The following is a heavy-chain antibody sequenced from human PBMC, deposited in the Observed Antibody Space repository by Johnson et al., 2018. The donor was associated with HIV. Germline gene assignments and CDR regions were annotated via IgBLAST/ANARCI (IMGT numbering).Heavy chain of an antibody. Sequence: VQLVESGGGLVQPGRSLRLSCAASGFTFDDYAMHWVRQAPGQGLEWVSGITWSSGNTYYADSVTGRVTITRYNTKNSLKLQMNSLRPEDTALYYCARMGEHHGFDIWGQGTMVTVAS. J-gene: IGHJ3*02. CDR1: GFTFDDYA. D-gene: IGHD3-16*01. CDR3: ARMGEHHGFDI. CDR2: ITWSSGNT. V-gene: IGHV3-9*01.